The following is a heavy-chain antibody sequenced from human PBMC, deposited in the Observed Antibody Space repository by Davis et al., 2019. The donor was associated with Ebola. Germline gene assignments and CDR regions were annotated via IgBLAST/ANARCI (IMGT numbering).Heavy chain of an antibody. CDR2: ISSSSSYI. D-gene: IGHD2-2*01. V-gene: IGHV3-21*04. CDR3: VRGSTNGIVVVPAAPFFDP. CDR1: GFTFSSYS. Sequence: GESLKISCAASGFTFSSYSMNWVRQAPGKGLEWVSSISSSSSYIYYADSVKGRFTISRDNAKNSLYLQMNSLRAEDTAVYYCVRGSTNGIVVVPAAPFFDPWGQGTLVTVSS. J-gene: IGHJ5*02.